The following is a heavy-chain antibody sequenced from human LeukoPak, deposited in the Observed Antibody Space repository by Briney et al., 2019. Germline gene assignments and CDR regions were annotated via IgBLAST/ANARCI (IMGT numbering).Heavy chain of an antibody. Sequence: GGSLRLSCAASGFTFVDYGMSWVRQAPGKGLEWVSGINWNGGSTGYADSVKGRFTISRDNAKNSLYLQMNSLRAEDTAVYYCARDSHYDFWSGPSFDYWGQGTLVTVSS. J-gene: IGHJ4*02. V-gene: IGHV3-20*04. CDR1: GFTFVDYG. CDR2: INWNGGST. D-gene: IGHD3-3*01. CDR3: ARDSHYDFWSGPSFDY.